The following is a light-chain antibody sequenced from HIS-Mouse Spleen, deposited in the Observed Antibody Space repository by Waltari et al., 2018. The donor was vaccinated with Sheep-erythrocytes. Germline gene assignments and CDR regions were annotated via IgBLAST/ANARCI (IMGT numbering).Light chain of an antibody. Sequence: QSALTQPASVSGSPGQSITISCTGTSSDVGSYNLVSWYQQHPGKAPQLMLYEGSKRPSWVSNRFSGSKSGNTASLTISGLQAEDEADYYCCSYAGSSTWVFGGGTKLTVL. CDR1: SSDVGSYNL. V-gene: IGLV2-23*01. CDR3: CSYAGSSTWV. J-gene: IGLJ3*02. CDR2: EGS.